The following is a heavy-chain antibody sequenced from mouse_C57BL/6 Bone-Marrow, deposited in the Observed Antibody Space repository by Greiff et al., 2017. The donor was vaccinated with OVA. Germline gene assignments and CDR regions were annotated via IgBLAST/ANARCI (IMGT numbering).Heavy chain of an antibody. J-gene: IGHJ2*01. Sequence: EVQLQQSGAELVRPGASVKLSCTASGFNIKDDYMHWVKQRPEQGLEWIGWIDPENGDTEYASKFQGKATITADTSSNTAYLQLSSLTSEDTAVYYCTRYYYEDYWGQGTTLTVSS. CDR3: TRYYYEDY. CDR1: GFNIKDDY. V-gene: IGHV14-4*01. D-gene: IGHD1-1*01. CDR2: IDPENGDT.